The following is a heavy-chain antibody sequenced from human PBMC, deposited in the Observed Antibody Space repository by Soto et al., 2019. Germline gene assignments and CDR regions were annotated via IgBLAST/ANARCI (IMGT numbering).Heavy chain of an antibody. CDR2: IDPSDSYT. CDR1: GYSFTSYW. CDR3: ARRHSSSSAFDP. Sequence: GESLKISCKGSGYSFTSYWINWVRQMPGKGLEWMGRIDPSDSYTNYSPSFQGHVTISVDKSISTAYLQWSSLKASDTAMYYCARRHSSSSAFDPWGQGTLVTVSS. D-gene: IGHD6-13*01. V-gene: IGHV5-10-1*01. J-gene: IGHJ5*02.